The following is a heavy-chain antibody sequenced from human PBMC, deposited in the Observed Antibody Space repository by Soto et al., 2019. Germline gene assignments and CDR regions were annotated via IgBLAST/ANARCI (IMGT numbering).Heavy chain of an antibody. CDR2: ISGSGGST. J-gene: IGHJ3*02. D-gene: IGHD2-15*01. CDR1: GFTFSSYA. CDR3: AKEEKIYCSGGSCSPPFSDAFDI. V-gene: IGHV3-23*01. Sequence: GGSLRLSCAASGFTFSSYAMSWVRQAPGKGLEWVSAISGSGGSTYYADSVKGRFTISRDNSRNTLYVQMNSLRAEDTAVYYCAKEEKIYCSGGSCSPPFSDAFDIWGQGTMVTVSS.